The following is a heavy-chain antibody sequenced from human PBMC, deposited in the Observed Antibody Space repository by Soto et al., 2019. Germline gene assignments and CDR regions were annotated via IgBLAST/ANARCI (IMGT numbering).Heavy chain of an antibody. Sequence: ASVKVSCKASGYTFTSYGISWVRQAPGQGLEWMGWISAYNGNTKYAQKLQGRVNMTTDTSTSTAYMELRSLRSDDTAVYYCARDLAVGLVDYWGQGTLVTVSS. CDR1: GYTFTSYG. V-gene: IGHV1-18*01. CDR2: ISAYNGNT. CDR3: ARDLAVGLVDY. J-gene: IGHJ4*02. D-gene: IGHD6-19*01.